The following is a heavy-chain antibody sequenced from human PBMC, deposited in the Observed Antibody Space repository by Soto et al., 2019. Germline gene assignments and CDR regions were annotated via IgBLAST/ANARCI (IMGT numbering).Heavy chain of an antibody. CDR2: ISGSGGTT. V-gene: IGHV3-23*01. CDR1: GFTFSSYA. Sequence: PGGSLRLSCAASGFTFSSYAMSWVRQAPGKGLEWVSAISGSGGTTYYADSVKGRFTISRDNSKNSLYLQMNSLRDEDTAVYYCARKGTGTMDVWGQGTTVTVSS. J-gene: IGHJ6*02. D-gene: IGHD1-1*01. CDR3: ARKGTGTMDV.